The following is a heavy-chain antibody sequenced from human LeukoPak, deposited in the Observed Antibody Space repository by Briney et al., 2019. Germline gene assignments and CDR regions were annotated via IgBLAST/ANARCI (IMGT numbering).Heavy chain of an antibody. CDR2: IYYSGST. D-gene: IGHD6-13*01. CDR3: ARYQTPIAAAGSRYAFDI. Sequence: PSETLSLTCTVSGGSISSYYWSWIRQPPGKGLEWIGYIYYSGSTNYSPSLKSRVTISVDTSKNQFSLKLSSVTAADTAVYYCARYQTPIAAAGSRYAFDIWARGQWSPSLQ. V-gene: IGHV4-59*01. CDR1: GGSISSYY. J-gene: IGHJ3*02.